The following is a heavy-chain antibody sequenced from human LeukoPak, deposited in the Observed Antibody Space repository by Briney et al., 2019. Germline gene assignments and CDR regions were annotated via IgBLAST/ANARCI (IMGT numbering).Heavy chain of an antibody. J-gene: IGHJ4*02. D-gene: IGHD5-18*01. Sequence: GGSLRLSCAASGFTFSSYAMHWVRQAPGKGLEGVAVISYDGSNKYYADSVKGRFTISRDNSKNTLYLQMNSLRAEDTAVYYCARKRGYSYGYGFDYWGQGTLVTVSS. CDR2: ISYDGSNK. CDR3: ARKRGYSYGYGFDY. V-gene: IGHV3-30*04. CDR1: GFTFSSYA.